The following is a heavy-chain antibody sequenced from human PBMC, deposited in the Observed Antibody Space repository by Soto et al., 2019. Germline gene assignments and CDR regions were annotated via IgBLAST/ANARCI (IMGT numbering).Heavy chain of an antibody. J-gene: IGHJ3*02. CDR1: GGSITSNTYY. D-gene: IGHD4-17*01. CDR2: IYISGIT. V-gene: IGHV4-31*03. CDR3: AREPTVTTAGYDAFDM. Sequence: QVQLQESGPGLVKPSQTLSLTCSVSGGSITSNTYYWSWIRQHPGKGLEWIGYIYISGITYYNPYLKSRVTISIFTSKNQFSLQLNSVTAADTAVYYCAREPTVTTAGYDAFDMWGQGTMVTVSA.